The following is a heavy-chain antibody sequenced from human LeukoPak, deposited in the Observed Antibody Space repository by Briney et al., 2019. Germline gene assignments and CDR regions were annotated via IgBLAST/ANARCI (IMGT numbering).Heavy chain of an antibody. Sequence: SETLSLTCAVYGGSFSGYYWSWIRQLPGKGLEWIGYIYYSGSTNYNPSLKSRVTISVDTSKNQFSLKLSSVTAADTAVYYCARTSGSYFYYYGMDVWGQGTTVTVSS. V-gene: IGHV4-59*01. CDR1: GGSFSGYY. CDR2: IYYSGST. D-gene: IGHD1-26*01. CDR3: ARTSGSYFYYYGMDV. J-gene: IGHJ6*02.